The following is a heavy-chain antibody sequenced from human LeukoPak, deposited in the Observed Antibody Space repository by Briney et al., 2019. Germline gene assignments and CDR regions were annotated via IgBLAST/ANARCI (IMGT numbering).Heavy chain of an antibody. Sequence: ASVKASCKASGGTFSSYAISWVRQAPGQGLEWMGGIIPIFGTANYAQKFQGRVTITADESTSTAYMELSSLRSEDTAVYYRARADDYGPLRYYFDYWGQGTLVTVSS. V-gene: IGHV1-69*13. CDR3: ARADDYGPLRYYFDY. CDR1: GGTFSSYA. J-gene: IGHJ4*02. D-gene: IGHD5-12*01. CDR2: IIPIFGTA.